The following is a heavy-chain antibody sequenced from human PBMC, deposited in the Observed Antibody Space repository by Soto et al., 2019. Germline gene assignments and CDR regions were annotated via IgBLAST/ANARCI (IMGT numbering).Heavy chain of an antibody. J-gene: IGHJ4*02. V-gene: IGHV4-31*03. CDR2: ISYSGST. CDR1: GGSISSGAYY. CDR3: ARFQQLVPSFDC. Sequence: SETLSLTCTVSGGSISSGAYYWSWIRQHPGKALEWIGYISYSGSTYYNPPLRSRLTISVDTSDNQFSLKLSSVNAADTAVYYCARFQQLVPSFDCWGQGTLVTVSS. D-gene: IGHD6-13*01.